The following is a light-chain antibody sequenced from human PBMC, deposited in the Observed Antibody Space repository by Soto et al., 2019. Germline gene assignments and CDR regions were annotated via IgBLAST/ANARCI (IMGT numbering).Light chain of an antibody. Sequence: EIVLTQSPGTLSLSPGERATLSCRASQRVGSSYLAWYQHKPDQAPGLLIYGASGRATGTPDRFSGSGSGTDFSLTISRLEPEDFAVYYCQQYGNSPWTFGQGTKVDIK. CDR3: QQYGNSPWT. CDR1: QRVGSSY. V-gene: IGKV3-20*01. J-gene: IGKJ1*01. CDR2: GAS.